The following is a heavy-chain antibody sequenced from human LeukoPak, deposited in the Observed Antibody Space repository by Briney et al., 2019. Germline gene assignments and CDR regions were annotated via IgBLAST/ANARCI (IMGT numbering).Heavy chain of an antibody. J-gene: IGHJ4*02. CDR3: AKIGSSHDFDY. D-gene: IGHD1-26*01. V-gene: IGHV1-2*06. CDR2: INPNSGAT. Sequence: ASMTVSCKASGYTFTVYFIHWVRQAPGHGLEWMGRINPNSGATDYAQKFQGRVTMTRDTSISTAYMELSSLKSDDTAVYYCAKIGSSHDFDYWGQGTLVTVSS. CDR1: GYTFTVYF.